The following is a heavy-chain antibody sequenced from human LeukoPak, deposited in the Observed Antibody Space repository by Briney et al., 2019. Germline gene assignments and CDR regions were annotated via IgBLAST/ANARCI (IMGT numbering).Heavy chain of an antibody. Sequence: GESLKISCKGSGYSFTSYWIGWVRQMPGKGLEWMGIIYPGDSDTRYSPSFQGQVTISADKSISTAYLQWSSLKASDTAMYYCARSSIAVAGSYYYYMDVWGKGTTVTVSS. V-gene: IGHV5-51*01. J-gene: IGHJ6*03. CDR3: ARSSIAVAGSYYYYMDV. D-gene: IGHD6-19*01. CDR1: GYSFTSYW. CDR2: IYPGDSDT.